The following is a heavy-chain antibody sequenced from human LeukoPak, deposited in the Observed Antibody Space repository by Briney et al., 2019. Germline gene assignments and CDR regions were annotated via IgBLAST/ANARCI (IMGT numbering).Heavy chain of an antibody. J-gene: IGHJ4*02. CDR2: LYYSGNT. CDR3: ARTRYYYNSRSYGAPYYFDY. Sequence: SETLSLTCTVSGGSISSYYWSWIRQPPGKGLEWIGYLYYSGNTNYNPSLTSRVTISVDTSKNQFSLKLSSVTAADTAVYYCARTRYYYNSRSYGAPYYFDYWGQGTLVTVSS. D-gene: IGHD3-10*01. V-gene: IGHV4-59*08. CDR1: GGSISSYY.